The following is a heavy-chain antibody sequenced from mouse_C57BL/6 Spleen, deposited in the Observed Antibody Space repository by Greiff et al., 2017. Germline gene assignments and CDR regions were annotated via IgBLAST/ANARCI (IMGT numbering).Heavy chain of an antibody. J-gene: IGHJ2*01. D-gene: IGHD1-1*01. CDR1: GYAFSSYW. V-gene: IGHV1-80*01. CDR2: IYPGDGDT. CDR3: AREDYGSSYG. Sequence: VKLVESGAELVKPGASVKISCKASGYAFSSYWMNWVKQRPGKGLEWIGQIYPGDGDTNYNGKFKGKATLTADKSSSTAYMQLSSLTSEDSAVYFCAREDYGSSYGWGQGTTLTVSS.